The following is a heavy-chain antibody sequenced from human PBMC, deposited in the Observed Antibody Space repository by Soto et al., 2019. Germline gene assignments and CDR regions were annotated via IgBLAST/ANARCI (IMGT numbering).Heavy chain of an antibody. J-gene: IGHJ6*02. Sequence: SVKVSCKASGGTCSIYAISCVLQSGLQWLEWMGGIIPIFGTANYAQKFQGRVTITADESTSTAYMELSSLRSEDTAVYYCARVRGYSYGRLDFYYYYGMDVWGQGTTVTVSS. CDR2: IIPIFGTA. V-gene: IGHV1-69*13. CDR3: ARVRGYSYGRLDFYYYYGMDV. CDR1: GGTCSIYA. D-gene: IGHD5-18*01.